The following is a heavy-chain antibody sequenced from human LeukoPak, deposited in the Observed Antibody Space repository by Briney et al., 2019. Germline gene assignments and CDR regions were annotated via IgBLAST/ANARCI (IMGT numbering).Heavy chain of an antibody. Sequence: PSETLSLTCTVSGGFVDTIDYYWSWIRQPPGKGLEWIGYMYHTGSSIYSPSLKSRLTISVDTSKNQFTLNLSSMTAADTAVYYCAGDQGGSAHRHAFDIWGQGTLVTVSS. CDR2: MYHTGSS. CDR3: AGDQGGSAHRHAFDI. D-gene: IGHD1-26*01. J-gene: IGHJ3*02. V-gene: IGHV4-61*08. CDR1: GGFVDTIDYY.